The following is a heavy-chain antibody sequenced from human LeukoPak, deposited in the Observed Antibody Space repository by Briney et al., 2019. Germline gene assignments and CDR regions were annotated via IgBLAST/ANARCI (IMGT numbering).Heavy chain of an antibody. CDR3: AKERGPWSSAAGY. CDR1: GFTFSSYE. D-gene: IGHD6-25*01. Sequence: GGSLRLSCAASGFTFSSYEMHCVRQAPGKGLEWVSYISSSGSTIYYADSVKGRFTISRDNSKNTLYLQMNSLRAEDTAVYYCAKERGPWSSAAGYWGQGTLVTVSS. J-gene: IGHJ4*02. V-gene: IGHV3-48*03. CDR2: ISSSGSTI.